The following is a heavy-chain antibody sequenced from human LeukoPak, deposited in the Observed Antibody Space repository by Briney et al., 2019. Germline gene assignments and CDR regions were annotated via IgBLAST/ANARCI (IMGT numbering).Heavy chain of an antibody. V-gene: IGHV3-23*01. CDR3: ARDLEGDYVGVLGY. J-gene: IGHJ4*02. Sequence: GGSLRLSCAASGFRFSSYAMSWVRQAPGKGLEWVSAISGSGVSTYYADSVKGRFTISRDNAKNSLYLQMNSLRAEDTAVYYCARDLEGDYVGVLGYWGQGTLVTVSS. CDR2: ISGSGVST. CDR1: GFRFSSYA. D-gene: IGHD4-17*01.